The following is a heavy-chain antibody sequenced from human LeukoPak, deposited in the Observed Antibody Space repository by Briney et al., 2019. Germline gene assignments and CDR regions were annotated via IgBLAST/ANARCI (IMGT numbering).Heavy chain of an antibody. J-gene: IGHJ6*03. Sequence: GASVKVSCKASGYTFTSYDINWVRQATGQGLEWMGWMNPNSGNTGYAQKFQGRVTITRNTSISTAYMELSSLRSEDTAVYYCARDGYCSSTSCYKGYYYMDVWGKGTTVTVSS. D-gene: IGHD2-2*03. CDR2: MNPNSGNT. V-gene: IGHV1-8*03. CDR1: GYTFTSYD. CDR3: ARDGYCSSTSCYKGYYYMDV.